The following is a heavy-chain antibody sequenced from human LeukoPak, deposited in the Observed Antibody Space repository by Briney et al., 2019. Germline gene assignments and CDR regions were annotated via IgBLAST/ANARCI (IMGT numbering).Heavy chain of an antibody. D-gene: IGHD3-3*01. CDR2: ISSSGSAI. J-gene: IGHJ6*03. V-gene: IGHV3-11*04. CDR3: AKAYYDFWSGYVGYYYMDV. Sequence: GGSLRLSCAASGFTFSDYHMTWIRQAPGKGLEWISYISSSGSAIYYADSVRGRFTISRDNSKNTLYLQMNSLRAEDTAVYYCAKAYYDFWSGYVGYYYMDVWGKGTTVTVSS. CDR1: GFTFSDYH.